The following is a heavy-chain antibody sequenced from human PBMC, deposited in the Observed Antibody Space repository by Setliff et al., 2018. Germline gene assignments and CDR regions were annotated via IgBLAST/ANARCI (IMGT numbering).Heavy chain of an antibody. V-gene: IGHV3-7*03. CDR2: INQDGSVK. Sequence: GGSLRLSCAASGLTFSNNYMSWVRQAPGKGLEWVANINQDGSVKYYVDSVMGRFTISRDNAKKTLYLQMNSLTAEDTAVYYCAKFQRGWNYLSDWFDPWGQGTLVTVSS. CDR1: GLTFSNNY. J-gene: IGHJ5*02. D-gene: IGHD1-7*01. CDR3: AKFQRGWNYLSDWFDP.